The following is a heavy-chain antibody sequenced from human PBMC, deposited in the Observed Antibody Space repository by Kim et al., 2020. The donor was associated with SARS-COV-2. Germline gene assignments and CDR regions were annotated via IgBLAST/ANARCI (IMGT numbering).Heavy chain of an antibody. CDR1: GYTFTSYA. J-gene: IGHJ4*02. V-gene: IGHV7-4-1*02. Sequence: ASVKVSCKASGYTFTSYAMNWVRQAPGQGLEWMGWINTNTGNPTYAQGFTGRFVFSLDTAVSTAYLQISSLKAEDTAVYYCARDNDILTGAGGGTAKERAWGSYYWGQGTLVTVSS. D-gene: IGHD3-9*01. CDR3: ARDNDILTGAGGGTAKERAWGSYY. CDR2: INTNTGNP.